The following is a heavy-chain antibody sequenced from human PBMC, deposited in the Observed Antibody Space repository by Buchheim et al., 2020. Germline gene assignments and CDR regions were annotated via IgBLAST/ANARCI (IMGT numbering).Heavy chain of an antibody. Sequence: QVQLQESGPGLVKPSQTLSLTCTVSGGSISSVGYYWSWIRQHPGKGLEWIGYSYYSGSTYYNPSLKSRRTRPEDTSKNQFSLKLSSVTAADTAVYYCATLRGYSYGSRLRFDPWGQGTL. CDR2: SYYSGST. CDR1: GGSISSVGYY. V-gene: IGHV4-31*03. CDR3: ATLRGYSYGSRLRFDP. J-gene: IGHJ5*02. D-gene: IGHD5-18*01.